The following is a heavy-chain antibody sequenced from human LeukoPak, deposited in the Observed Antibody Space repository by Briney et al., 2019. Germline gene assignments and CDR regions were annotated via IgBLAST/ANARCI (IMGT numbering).Heavy chain of an antibody. Sequence: GGSLRLSCEASGLTFSRHAMTWVRQAPGKGLEWVSGITGSGGSTYHAESVKGRFTISRDNSKNTLYLQMNSLRAEDTAVYYRATRPPSETYYGVLDYWGQGTLVTVSS. CDR2: ITGSGGST. J-gene: IGHJ4*02. CDR3: ATRPPSETYYGVLDY. V-gene: IGHV3-23*01. CDR1: GLTFSRHA. D-gene: IGHD3-16*01.